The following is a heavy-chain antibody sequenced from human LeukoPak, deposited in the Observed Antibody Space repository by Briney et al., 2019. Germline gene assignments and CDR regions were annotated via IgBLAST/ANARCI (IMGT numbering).Heavy chain of an antibody. V-gene: IGHV4-4*02. CDR3: ARSPVNAEGIDY. CDR1: GGSISSSNW. CDR2: IYHSGST. Sequence: SETLSLTCAVSGGSISSSNWWSWVRQPPGKGLEWIGEIYHSGSTNYNPSLKSRVTISVDKSKNQFSLKLSSVTDADTAVYYCARSPVNAEGIDYWGQGTLVTVSS. D-gene: IGHD2-2*01. J-gene: IGHJ4*02.